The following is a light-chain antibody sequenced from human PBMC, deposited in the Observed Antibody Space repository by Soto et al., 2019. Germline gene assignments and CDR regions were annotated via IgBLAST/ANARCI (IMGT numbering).Light chain of an antibody. Sequence: EIVMTQSPANLSLSPGERATLSCRASQSVYSNLAWYQQKPGQTPRLLIYESSTRATGIPARFSGGGSGTEFTLTISSLQSEDFADYFCQQYQSWPLTFGGGTKVEIK. CDR2: ESS. V-gene: IGKV3-15*01. CDR1: QSVYSN. J-gene: IGKJ4*01. CDR3: QQYQSWPLT.